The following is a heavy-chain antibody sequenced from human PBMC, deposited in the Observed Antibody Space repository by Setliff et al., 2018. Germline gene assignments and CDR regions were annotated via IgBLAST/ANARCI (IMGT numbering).Heavy chain of an antibody. J-gene: IGHJ4*02. CDR3: ARDPQQLVIRYYFDY. V-gene: IGHV3-11*06. CDR2: SSTTGRYT. Sequence: GGSLRLSCAASGFTFSDSWMGWVRQAPGKGLEWVSSSSTTGRYTFYADSVKGRFTISRDNSKNTLYLQMNSLRAEDTAVYYCARDPQQLVIRYYFDYWGQGTLVTVS. CDR1: GFTFSDSW. D-gene: IGHD6-6*01.